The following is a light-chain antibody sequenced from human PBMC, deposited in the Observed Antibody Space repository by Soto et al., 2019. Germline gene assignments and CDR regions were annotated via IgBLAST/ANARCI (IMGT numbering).Light chain of an antibody. Sequence: EIMLTQSPATLSVSLGERATLTCRASQSVSRNLAWYQQKPGQAPRLLIYDASTRATGIPARFSGSGSGTDFTLTITSLQPEDFGTYYCHQTYSTPQTFGQGTKVDIK. CDR2: DAS. CDR3: HQTYSTPQT. V-gene: IGKV3-15*01. CDR1: QSVSRN. J-gene: IGKJ1*01.